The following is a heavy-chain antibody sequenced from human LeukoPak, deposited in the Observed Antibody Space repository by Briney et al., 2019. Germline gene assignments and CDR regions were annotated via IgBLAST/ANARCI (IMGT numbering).Heavy chain of an antibody. CDR1: GYTFTGYY. Sequence: ASVKVSCKASGYTFTGYYMHWVRQAPGQGLEWMGWINPNSGGTNYAQKFQGRVTMTRDTSISTAYMELSRLRSDDTAVYYCARGMTYYYDSGGLDYWGQGTLVTVSS. V-gene: IGHV1-2*02. CDR3: ARGMTYYYDSGGLDY. D-gene: IGHD3-22*01. CDR2: INPNSGGT. J-gene: IGHJ4*02.